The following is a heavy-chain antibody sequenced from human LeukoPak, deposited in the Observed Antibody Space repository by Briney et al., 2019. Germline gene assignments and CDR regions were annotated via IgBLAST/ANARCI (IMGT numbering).Heavy chain of an antibody. D-gene: IGHD6-19*01. V-gene: IGHV3-15*01. CDR2: IKSKTDGGTT. CDR1: GFTFSNAW. Sequence: GGSLRLPCAASGFTFSNAWMSWVRQAPGKGLEWVGRIKSKTDGGTTDYAAPVKGRFTISRDDSKNTLYLQMNSLKTEDTAVYYCTTDFHRIAVLFDYWGQGTLVTVSS. CDR3: TTDFHRIAVLFDY. J-gene: IGHJ4*02.